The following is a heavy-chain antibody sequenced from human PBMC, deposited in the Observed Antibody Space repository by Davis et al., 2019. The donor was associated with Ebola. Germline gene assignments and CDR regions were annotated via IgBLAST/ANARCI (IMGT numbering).Heavy chain of an antibody. D-gene: IGHD6-19*01. CDR3: ARESSSGWALDY. CDR1: GYTFTGYY. Sequence: ASVKVSCKASGYTFTGYYMHWVRQAPGQGLEWMGWINPNSGGTNYAQKFQGRVTMTRDTSISTAYMELSRLRSDDTAVYYCARESSSGWALDYWGQGTLVTVSS. CDR2: INPNSGGT. V-gene: IGHV1-2*02. J-gene: IGHJ4*02.